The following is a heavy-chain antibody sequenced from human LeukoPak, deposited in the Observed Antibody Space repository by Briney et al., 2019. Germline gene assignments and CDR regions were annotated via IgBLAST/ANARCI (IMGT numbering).Heavy chain of an antibody. D-gene: IGHD3-22*01. CDR1: GGSISSGSYY. Sequence: PSETLSLTCTVSGGSISSGSYYWSWIRQPPGKGLEWIGYIYYSGSTNYNPSLKSRVTISVDTSKNQFSLKLSSVTAADTAVYYCARDSRHYYDNNWYFDLWGRGTLVTVSS. CDR3: ARDSRHYYDNNWYFDL. CDR2: IYYSGST. J-gene: IGHJ2*01. V-gene: IGHV4-61*01.